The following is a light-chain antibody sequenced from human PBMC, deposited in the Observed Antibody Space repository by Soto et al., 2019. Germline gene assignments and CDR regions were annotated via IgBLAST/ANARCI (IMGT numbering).Light chain of an antibody. CDR3: QQYNNWPQT. CDR2: AAS. Sequence: DIVMTQSPATLSVSPGERATLCCRASQSVSNKLAWYQQKPGQAPRLLIYAASKRATGILARFSGSGSGTEFTLTIDSLQSEDFAVYYCQQYNNWPQTFGQGTKVEIK. CDR1: QSVSNK. J-gene: IGKJ1*01. V-gene: IGKV3-15*01.